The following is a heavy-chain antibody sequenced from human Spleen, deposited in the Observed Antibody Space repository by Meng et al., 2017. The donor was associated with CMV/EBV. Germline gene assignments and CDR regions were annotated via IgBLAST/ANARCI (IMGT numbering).Heavy chain of an antibody. Sequence: LPCSVSGDSISGGSYHWGWIRQPPGKGLEWIGYIYYIENTYYNPSLRGRVTISGDTSKNQFSLKLKSVTAADTAVYFCARAEPNWFDAWGQGTLVTVSS. V-gene: IGHV4-30-4*08. D-gene: IGHD1-14*01. CDR3: ARAEPNWFDA. J-gene: IGHJ5*02. CDR2: IYYIENT. CDR1: GDSISGGSYH.